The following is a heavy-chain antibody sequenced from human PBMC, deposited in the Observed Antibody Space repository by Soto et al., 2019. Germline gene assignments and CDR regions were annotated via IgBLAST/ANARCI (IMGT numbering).Heavy chain of an antibody. D-gene: IGHD2-2*01. CDR2: ISYDGSNK. Sequence: GGSLRLSCAASGFTFSSYGMHWVRQAPGKGLEWVAVISYDGSNKYYADSVKGRFTISRDNSKNTLYLQMNSLRAEDTAVYYCAKAAVGCISTCCYFYYYYGMDVWGQGTTVTVSS. CDR3: AKAAVGCISTCCYFYYYYGMDV. V-gene: IGHV3-30*18. J-gene: IGHJ6*02. CDR1: GFTFSSYG.